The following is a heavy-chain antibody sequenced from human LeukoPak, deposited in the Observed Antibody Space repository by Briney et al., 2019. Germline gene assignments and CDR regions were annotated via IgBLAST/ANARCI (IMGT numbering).Heavy chain of an antibody. CDR1: GGSISSGSYY. CDR2: IYTSGST. CDR3: AKDRETYYFDY. J-gene: IGHJ4*02. V-gene: IGHV4-61*02. Sequence: SETLSLTCTVSGGSISSGSYYWSWIRQPAGKGLEWIGRIYTSGSTNYNPSLKSRVTISVDTSKNQFSLKLSSVTAADTAVYYCAKDRETYYFDYWGQGTLVTVSS.